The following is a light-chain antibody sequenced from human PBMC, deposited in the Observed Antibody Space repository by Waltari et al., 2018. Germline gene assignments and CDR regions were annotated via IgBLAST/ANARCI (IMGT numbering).Light chain of an antibody. Sequence: EIVLTQSPGTLSLSPGERATLSCRASQSVRSNDLAWYQQKPGQAPRLLIYGASSRATGIPDRFSGSGSGTDFTLTISRLEPEDFAVYYCQHYDSSLITFGQGTRLEIK. J-gene: IGKJ5*01. V-gene: IGKV3-20*01. CDR3: QHYDSSLIT. CDR2: GAS. CDR1: QSVRSND.